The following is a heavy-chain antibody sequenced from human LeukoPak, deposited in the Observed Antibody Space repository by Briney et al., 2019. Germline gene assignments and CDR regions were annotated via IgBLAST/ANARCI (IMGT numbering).Heavy chain of an antibody. CDR3: ARGESYRFDY. CDR1: GFTFGSYV. V-gene: IGHV3-30-3*01. J-gene: IGHJ4*02. D-gene: IGHD3-16*02. CDR2: ISYDSSKK. Sequence: GGSLRLSCAASGFTFGSYVMHWVRQAPGKGLEWVAVISYDSSKKYYADSVEGRFTILRDNSKNTVFLQLSSLRPEDTAVYYCARGESYRFDYWGQGTLVTVSS.